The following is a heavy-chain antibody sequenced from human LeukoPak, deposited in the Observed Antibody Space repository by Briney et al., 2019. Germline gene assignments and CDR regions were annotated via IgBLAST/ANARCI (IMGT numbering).Heavy chain of an antibody. CDR1: GGSISSYY. Sequence: SETLSLTCTVSGGSISSYYWSWIRQPPSKGLEWIGYIYYSGSTNYNPSLKSRVTISVDTSKNQFSLKLSAVPAADTAVYFLLRFRRYGGPNYILYGGRGTVVTVSS. CDR2: IYYSGST. CDR3: LRFRRYGGPNYILY. V-gene: IGHV4-59*01. D-gene: IGHD2/OR15-2a*01. J-gene: IGHJ4*02.